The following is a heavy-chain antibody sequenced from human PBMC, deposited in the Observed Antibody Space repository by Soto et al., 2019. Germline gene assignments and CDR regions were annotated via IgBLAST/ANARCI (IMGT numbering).Heavy chain of an antibody. D-gene: IGHD3-16*01. CDR1: GGSISSNY. J-gene: IGHJ4*02. CDR2: VYYSGST. Sequence: QVQLQESGPGLVKPSETLSLTCTVSGGSISSNYWSWIRQPPGKGLEWIGNVYYSGSTNYNPSLKSRVTISVDTSKNQFSLKLSSVTAADTAVSYCASGAYYYIFDYWGQGTLVTVSS. CDR3: ASGAYYYIFDY. V-gene: IGHV4-59*08.